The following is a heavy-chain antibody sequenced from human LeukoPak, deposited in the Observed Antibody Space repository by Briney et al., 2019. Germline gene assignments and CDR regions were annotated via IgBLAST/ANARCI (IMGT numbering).Heavy chain of an antibody. CDR3: ARHVDILRFLERTYYYYGMDV. D-gene: IGHD3-3*01. J-gene: IGHJ6*02. V-gene: IGHV4-59*08. Sequence: SETLSLTCSVSGDSIKTYYWSWIRQPPGKGLEWIGYIFHSGTTNYNPSLKSRVTISVDTSKNQFSLKLSSVTAADTAVYYCARHVDILRFLERTYYYYGMDVWGQGTTVTVSS. CDR2: IFHSGTT. CDR1: GDSIKTYY.